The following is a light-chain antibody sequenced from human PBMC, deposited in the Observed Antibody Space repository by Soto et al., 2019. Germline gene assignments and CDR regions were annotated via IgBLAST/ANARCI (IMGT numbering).Light chain of an antibody. J-gene: IGLJ3*02. CDR2: SDT. CDR1: SSNIGSNT. CDR3: AAWDDSLNGWV. Sequence: QLVLTQPPSASGTPGQRVSISCSGSSSNIGSNTVNWYQQVPGTAPKLLIYSDTQRPSGVPDRFSGSKSGTSASLAISGLQSGDESDYHCAAWDDSLNGWVFGGGTKLTVL. V-gene: IGLV1-44*01.